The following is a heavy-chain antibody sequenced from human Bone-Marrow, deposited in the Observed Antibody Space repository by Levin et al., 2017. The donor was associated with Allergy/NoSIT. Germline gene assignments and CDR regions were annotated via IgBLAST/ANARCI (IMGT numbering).Heavy chain of an antibody. J-gene: IGHJ6*02. V-gene: IGHV3-23*01. CDR1: GFTFRIYA. CDR3: ASVGGDSLPPGLPTYYYYYGVDV. Sequence: GGSLRLSCAASGFTFRIYAMTWVRQAPGKGLEWVSAISGSADRTYYADSVKGRFTISRDNSKNTLYLQMNSLRAEDTALYYCASVGGDSLPPGLPTYYYYYGVDVWGQGTTVTVSS. D-gene: IGHD2-2*01. CDR2: ISGSADRT.